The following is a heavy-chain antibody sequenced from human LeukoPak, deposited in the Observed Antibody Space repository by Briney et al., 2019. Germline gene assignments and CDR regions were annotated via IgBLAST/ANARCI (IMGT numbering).Heavy chain of an antibody. J-gene: IGHJ6*02. CDR1: GFTFSSYA. CDR2: ISGSGGST. Sequence: GGSLRLSCAASGFTFSSYAMNWVRQAPGKGLEWVSTISGSGGSTNYAVSVKGRFTISRDNSKNTLYLQMNSLRAEDTAVYYCAKDSGVSIVDLYGMDVWGQGTTVTVSS. V-gene: IGHV3-23*01. D-gene: IGHD1-26*01. CDR3: AKDSGVSIVDLYGMDV.